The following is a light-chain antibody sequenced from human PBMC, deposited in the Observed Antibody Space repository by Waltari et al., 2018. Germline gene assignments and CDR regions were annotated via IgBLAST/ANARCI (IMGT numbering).Light chain of an antibody. CDR2: GAS. CDR1: QSVSSNY. V-gene: IGKV3-20*01. Sequence: ENVLTQSPGTLSLSPGERATLSCRASQSVSSNYLAWYQQRPGQAPRLLIYGASRRATGIPDRFSGSGSVTDFTLTISRLEPEDFAVYYCHQYGSSFRTFGQGTKVEIK. CDR3: HQYGSSFRT. J-gene: IGKJ1*01.